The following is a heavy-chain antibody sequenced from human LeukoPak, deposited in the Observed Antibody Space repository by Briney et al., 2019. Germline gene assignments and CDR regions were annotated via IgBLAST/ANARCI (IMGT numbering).Heavy chain of an antibody. J-gene: IGHJ4*02. V-gene: IGHV3-23*01. CDR2: ISGSGGST. D-gene: IGHD2-15*01. CDR3: ARRDIVVVVSASDY. Sequence: TGGSLRLSCAASGFTFSSYAMTWVRQAPGKGLEWVSTISGSGGSTYYADSVKGRFTMSRDNSKNTVYLQMNSLRVDDTAVYYCARRDIVVVVSASDYWGQGTLVTVSS. CDR1: GFTFSSYA.